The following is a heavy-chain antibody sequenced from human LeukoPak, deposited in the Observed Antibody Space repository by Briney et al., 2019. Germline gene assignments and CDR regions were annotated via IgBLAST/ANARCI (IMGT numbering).Heavy chain of an antibody. CDR2: INPNSGGT. CDR3: ARLGYYYGSGPIGGFDY. J-gene: IGHJ4*02. CDR1: GYSFIDFY. V-gene: IGHV1-2*02. Sequence: GASVKVSCTASGYSFIDFYIHFVRQAPGQGLEWMGWINPNSGGTNYAQKFQGRVTMTRDTSISTAYMELSRLRSDDTAVYYCARLGYYYGSGPIGGFDYWGQGTLVTVSS. D-gene: IGHD3-10*01.